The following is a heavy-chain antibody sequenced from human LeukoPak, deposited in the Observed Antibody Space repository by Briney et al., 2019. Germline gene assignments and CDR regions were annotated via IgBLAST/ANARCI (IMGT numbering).Heavy chain of an antibody. CDR3: ARAGYSYGYNWFDP. D-gene: IGHD5-18*01. CDR1: GFTFSSYS. V-gene: IGHV3-48*01. Sequence: GGSLRLSCAASGFTFSSYSMNWVRLAPGKGLELGSYISSSSSTIYYADSVKGRFTISRDNAKNSLYLQMNSLRAEDTAVYYCARAGYSYGYNWFDPWGQGTLVTVSS. J-gene: IGHJ5*02. CDR2: ISSSSSTI.